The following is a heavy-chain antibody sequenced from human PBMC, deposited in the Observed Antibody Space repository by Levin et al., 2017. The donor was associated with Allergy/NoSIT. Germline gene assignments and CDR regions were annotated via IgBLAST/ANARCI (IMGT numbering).Heavy chain of an antibody. CDR1: GFTFSSYG. J-gene: IGHJ5*02. D-gene: IGHD3-10*01. CDR3: ARDGLRSGQWFGELSAWFDP. CDR2: IWYDGSNK. V-gene: IGHV3-33*01. Sequence: GGSLRLSCAASGFTFSSYGMHWVRQAPGKGLEWVAVIWYDGSNKYYADSVKGRFTISRDNSKNTLYLQMNSLRAEDTAVYYCARDGLRSGQWFGELSAWFDPWGQGTLVTVSS.